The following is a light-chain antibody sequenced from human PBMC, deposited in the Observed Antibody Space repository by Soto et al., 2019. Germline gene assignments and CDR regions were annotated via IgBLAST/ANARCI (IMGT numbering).Light chain of an antibody. CDR3: QQYGSAIT. V-gene: IGKV3-20*01. J-gene: IGKJ5*01. CDR1: QSVRSSY. Sequence: EIVLTQSPATLSLSPGERATLSCRASQSVRSSYLAWYQQKPGQAPRLLIYGASTRATGIPDRFSGSGSGTDFSLTIRRLEPEDFAVYYCQQYGSAITFGQGTRRE. CDR2: GAS.